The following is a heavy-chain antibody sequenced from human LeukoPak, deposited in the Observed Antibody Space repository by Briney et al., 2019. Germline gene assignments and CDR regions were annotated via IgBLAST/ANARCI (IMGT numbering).Heavy chain of an antibody. J-gene: IGHJ4*02. D-gene: IGHD3-22*01. Sequence: GGSLRLSCAAPGFTFSNAWMSWVRQAPGKGLEWVGRIKSKTDGGTTDYAAPVKGRFTISRDDSKNTLYLQMNSLRAEDTAVYYCARELPPVVKFYFDYWGQGTLVTVSS. V-gene: IGHV3-15*01. CDR3: ARELPPVVKFYFDY. CDR1: GFTFSNAW. CDR2: IKSKTDGGTT.